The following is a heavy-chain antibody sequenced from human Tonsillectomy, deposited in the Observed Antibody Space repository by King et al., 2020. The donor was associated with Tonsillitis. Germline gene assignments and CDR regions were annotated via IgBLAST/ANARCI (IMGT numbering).Heavy chain of an antibody. V-gene: IGHV4-39*07. Sequence: QLQESGPGLVKPSETLSLTCTVSGGSISSSSYYWGWIRQPPGKGLEWIGSIYYSGSTYYNPSLKSRVTISVDTSKNQFSLKLSSVTAADTAVYYCANGYYDILTGYPPGPIDYWGQGTLVTVSS. CDR2: IYYSGST. CDR3: ANGYYDILTGYPPGPIDY. J-gene: IGHJ4*02. D-gene: IGHD3-9*01. CDR1: GGSISSSSYY.